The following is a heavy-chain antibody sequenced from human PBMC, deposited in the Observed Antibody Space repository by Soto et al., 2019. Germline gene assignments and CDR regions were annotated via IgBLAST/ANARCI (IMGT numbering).Heavy chain of an antibody. J-gene: IGHJ4*02. CDR3: ARQIYDSDTGPNFQYYFDS. CDR1: GYSFAGYW. Sequence: GESLKISCKGSGYSFAGYWITWVRQRPGKGLEWMGRIDPSDSQTYYSPSFRGHATISATKSITTVFLQWSSLRASDTAMYYCARQIYDSDTGPNFQYYFDSWGQGTPVTVSS. V-gene: IGHV5-10-1*01. D-gene: IGHD3-22*01. CDR2: IDPSDSQT.